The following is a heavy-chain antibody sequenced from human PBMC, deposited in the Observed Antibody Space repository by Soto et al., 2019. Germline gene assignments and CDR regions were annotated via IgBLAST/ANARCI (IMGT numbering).Heavy chain of an antibody. D-gene: IGHD3-22*01. Sequence: GSLRLSCAASGFTFSSYWMSWVRQAPGKGLEWVANIKQDGSEKDYVDSVKGRFTISRDNAKNSLYLQMNSLRVEDTAVYYCARDDDYFDSGGYYRSFDYWGQGTLVTVSS. CDR3: ARDDDYFDSGGYYRSFDY. J-gene: IGHJ4*02. CDR1: GFTFSSYW. V-gene: IGHV3-7*04. CDR2: IKQDGSEK.